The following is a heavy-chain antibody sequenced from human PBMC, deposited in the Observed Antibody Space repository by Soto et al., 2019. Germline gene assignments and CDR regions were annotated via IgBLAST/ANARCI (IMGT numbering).Heavy chain of an antibody. D-gene: IGHD4-17*01. J-gene: IGHJ4*02. CDR3: ARDVPTVTTGGPDY. Sequence: QVQLVQSGVEVEKPGASVKVSCKASGYTFTSYGVSWVRQAPGQGLEWMGWISAYNGNTNYAQKVQGRVTMTTDTSTSTADMELRSRRSDDTAVYYCARDVPTVTTGGPDYWGQGTLVTVSS. V-gene: IGHV1-18*01. CDR1: GYTFTSYG. CDR2: ISAYNGNT.